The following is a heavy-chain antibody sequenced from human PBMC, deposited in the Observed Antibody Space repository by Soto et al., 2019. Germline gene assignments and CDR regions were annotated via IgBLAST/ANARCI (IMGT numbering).Heavy chain of an antibody. CDR1: GYTFTSYY. CDR3: ARDLYGTMVRAPTPGY. D-gene: IGHD3-10*01. Sequence: ASVKVSCKASGYTFTSYYMHWVRQAPGQGLEWMGIINPSGGSTSYAQKFQGRVTMTRDTSTSTVYMELSSLRSEDTAVYYCARDLYGTMVRAPTPGYWGQGTLVTVPS. V-gene: IGHV1-46*03. J-gene: IGHJ4*02. CDR2: INPSGGST.